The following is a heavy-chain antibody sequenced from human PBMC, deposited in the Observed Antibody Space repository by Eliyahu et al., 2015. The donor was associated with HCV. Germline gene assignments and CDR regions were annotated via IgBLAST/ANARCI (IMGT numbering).Heavy chain of an antibody. CDR1: GXXFSSYS. Sequence: EVQLVESGGGLVKPGGSLRLSCAASGXXFSSYSMNWXRQAXGKGLEWVSSISSSSSYIYYADSXKGRFTISRDNAKNSLYLQMNSLRAEDTAVYYCARVVMMATIQSPDFDYWGQGTLVTVSS. J-gene: IGHJ4*02. CDR2: ISSSSSYI. CDR3: ARVVMMATIQSPDFDY. D-gene: IGHD5-24*01. V-gene: IGHV3-21*01.